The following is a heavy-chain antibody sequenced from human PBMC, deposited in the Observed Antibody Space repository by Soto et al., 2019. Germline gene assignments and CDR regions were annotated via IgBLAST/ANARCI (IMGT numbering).Heavy chain of an antibody. D-gene: IGHD1-7*01. CDR3: ARDTHWNFDLYYFDY. CDR2: ISAYNGNT. Sequence: ASVKVSCKASGYTFTSYGISWVRQAPGQGLEWMGWISAYNGNTNYAQKLQGRVTMTTDTSTSTAYMELRSLRSDDTAVYYCARDTHWNFDLYYFDYWGQGTLVTVSS. J-gene: IGHJ4*02. CDR1: GYTFTSYG. V-gene: IGHV1-18*01.